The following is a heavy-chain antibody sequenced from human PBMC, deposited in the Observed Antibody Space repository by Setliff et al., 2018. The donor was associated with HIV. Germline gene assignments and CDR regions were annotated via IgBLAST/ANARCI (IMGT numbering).Heavy chain of an antibody. CDR2: IYYSGGS. D-gene: IGHD5-18*01. J-gene: IGHJ4*02. CDR3: ARNTLGYGAHFDN. V-gene: IGHV4-39*02. Sequence: SETLSLTCTASGGSISSRTDYWAWIRQPPGKGLEWIGSIYYSGGSSYNPSLKSRVTMSVDTSNNHFSLRLHSVTAADTAVYYCARNTLGYGAHFDNWGQGILVTVSS. CDR1: GGSISSRTDY.